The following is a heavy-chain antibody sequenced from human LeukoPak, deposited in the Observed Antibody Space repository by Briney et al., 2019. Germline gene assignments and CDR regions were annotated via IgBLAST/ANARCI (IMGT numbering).Heavy chain of an antibody. D-gene: IGHD3-9*01. CDR1: GYTFVNFG. Sequence: GASVKVSCKTSGYTFVNFGLSWVRQAPGQGLEWMGWINPNSGGTNYAQKFQGWVTMTSDTSISTAYMALSRLRSDDTAVYYCARGPLLYDILTGYSRDFDYWGQGTLVTVSS. CDR3: ARGPLLYDILTGYSRDFDY. V-gene: IGHV1-2*04. CDR2: INPNSGGT. J-gene: IGHJ4*02.